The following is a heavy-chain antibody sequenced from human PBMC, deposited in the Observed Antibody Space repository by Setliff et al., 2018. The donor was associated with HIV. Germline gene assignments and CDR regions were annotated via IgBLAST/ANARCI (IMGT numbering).Heavy chain of an antibody. V-gene: IGHV1-8*01. CDR1: GYTFTSYD. Sequence: ASVKVSCKDSGYTFTSYDINWVRQATGQGLEWMGWMNPNSGNTGYAQKFQGRVTMTRNTSISTAYMELSSLRSEDTAVYYCARRGTGDYYYYYYMDVWGKGTTVTVSS. J-gene: IGHJ6*03. CDR2: MNPNSGNT. CDR3: ARRGTGDYYYYYYMDV. D-gene: IGHD7-27*01.